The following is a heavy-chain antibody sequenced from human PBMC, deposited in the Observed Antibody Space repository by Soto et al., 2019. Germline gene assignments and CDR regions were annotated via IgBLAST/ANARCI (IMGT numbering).Heavy chain of an antibody. D-gene: IGHD3-3*01. CDR2: ISGSGGST. CDR3: AKDGHYDFWSGYFDY. CDR1: GFTFSSYA. Sequence: GGSLRLSCAASGFTFSSYAMSWVRQAPGKGLEWVSAISGSGGSTYYADSVKGRFTISRDNSKNTLYLQMNSLRAEDMAVYYCAKDGHYDFWSGYFDYWGQGTLVTVSS. J-gene: IGHJ4*02. V-gene: IGHV3-23*01.